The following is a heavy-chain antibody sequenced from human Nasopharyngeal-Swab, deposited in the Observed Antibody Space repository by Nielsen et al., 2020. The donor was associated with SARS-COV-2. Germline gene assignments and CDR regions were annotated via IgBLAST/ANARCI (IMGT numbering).Heavy chain of an antibody. CDR1: GYTFTSYY. Sequence: ASVKVSCKASGYTFTSYYMHWVRQAPGQGLEWMGIINPSGGSTSYAQKFQGRVTMTRDTSTSTVYMELSSLRSEDTAVYYCARPRYGGYEISPPNYWGQGTLVTVPQ. CDR3: ARPRYGGYEISPPNY. CDR2: INPSGGST. D-gene: IGHD5-12*01. V-gene: IGHV1-46*01. J-gene: IGHJ4*02.